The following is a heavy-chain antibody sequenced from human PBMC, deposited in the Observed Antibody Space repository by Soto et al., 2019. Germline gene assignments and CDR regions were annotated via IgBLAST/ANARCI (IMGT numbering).Heavy chain of an antibody. CDR2: IYYSGSA. J-gene: IGHJ4*02. V-gene: IGHV4-39*01. Sequence: QLQLQESGPGLVKPSETLSLTCTVSGGSITSNAYYWGWIRQPPGKGLEWLGYIYYSGSASYNPSLKSRGTMSVDTSKNQFSLKLSSVTAADTAVYYCARRPKRGSYSWCFDYWGQGTLVTVSS. D-gene: IGHD1-26*01. CDR3: ARRPKRGSYSWCFDY. CDR1: GGSITSNAYY.